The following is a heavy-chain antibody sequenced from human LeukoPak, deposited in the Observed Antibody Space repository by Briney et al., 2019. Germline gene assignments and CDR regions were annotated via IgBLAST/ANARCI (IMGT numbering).Heavy chain of an antibody. V-gene: IGHV1-2*02. CDR2: INPNTGAT. Sequence: ASVKVSCKASGYTFTDYYLHWVRQAPGQGLEWMGWINPNTGATDYAQNFQGRVAMTRDTSISTAYMDLSRLRSDGTAVYYCARAAFYYDSSGHSPDFDYWGQGTLVTVSS. CDR3: ARAAFYYDSSGHSPDFDY. D-gene: IGHD3-22*01. CDR1: GYTFTDYY. J-gene: IGHJ4*02.